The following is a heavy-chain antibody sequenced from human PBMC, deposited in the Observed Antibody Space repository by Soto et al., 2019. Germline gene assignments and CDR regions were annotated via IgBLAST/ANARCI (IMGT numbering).Heavy chain of an antibody. J-gene: IGHJ6*02. CDR1: GYTFTGYY. V-gene: IGHV1-2*04. CDR3: ARDEGYYYGMDV. Sequence: ASVKLSGTASGYTFTGYYMHCVRQAPGQGLEWMGWINPNSGGTNYAQKFQGWVTMTRDTSISTAYMELSRLRSDDTAVYYCARDEGYYYGMDVWGQGTTVTVSS. CDR2: INPNSGGT.